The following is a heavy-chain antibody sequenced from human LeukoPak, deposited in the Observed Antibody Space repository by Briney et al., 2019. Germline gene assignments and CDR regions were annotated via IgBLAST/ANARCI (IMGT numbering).Heavy chain of an antibody. V-gene: IGHV1-18*01. CDR1: GGTFSSYA. D-gene: IGHD2-2*01. CDR2: ISAYNGNT. Sequence: ASVKVSCKASGGTFSSYAISWVRQAPGQGLEWMGWISAYNGNTNYAQKLQGRVTMTTDTSTSTAYMELRSLRSDDTAVYYCAREVVVVPAAMRYYYYGMDVWGQGTTVTVSS. CDR3: AREVVVVPAAMRYYYYGMDV. J-gene: IGHJ6*02.